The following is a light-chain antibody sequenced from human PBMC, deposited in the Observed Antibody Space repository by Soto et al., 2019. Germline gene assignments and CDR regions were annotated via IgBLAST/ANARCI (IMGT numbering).Light chain of an antibody. CDR1: SGDVDDFKY. Sequence: QSVLTQPRPVSGSPGQSVTISCTATSGDVDDFKYVSWYQQHPGKGPKLVIYDATKRPSGVPHRFSGSKSGNTASLTISGLQAADEADYYCCSYTVNYVVFGGGTKLTVL. J-gene: IGLJ3*02. V-gene: IGLV2-11*01. CDR2: DAT. CDR3: CSYTVNYVV.